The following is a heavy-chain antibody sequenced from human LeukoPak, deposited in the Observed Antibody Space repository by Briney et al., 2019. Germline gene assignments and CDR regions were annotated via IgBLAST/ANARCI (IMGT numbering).Heavy chain of an antibody. Sequence: SETLSLTCTVSGGSISSSSYYWGWIRQPPGKGLEWIGSIYYSGSTYYNPSLKSRVTISVDTSRNQFSLKLSSVTAADTAVYYCARRHYYDSSGYHYWGQGTLVTVSS. CDR1: GGSISSSSYY. CDR2: IYYSGST. J-gene: IGHJ4*02. V-gene: IGHV4-39*01. D-gene: IGHD3-22*01. CDR3: ARRHYYDSSGYHY.